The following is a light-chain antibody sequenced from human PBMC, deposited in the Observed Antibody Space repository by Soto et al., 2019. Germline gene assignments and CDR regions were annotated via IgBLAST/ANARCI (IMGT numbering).Light chain of an antibody. CDR1: QSVSSSY. J-gene: IGKJ2*01. CDR3: QHPYT. Sequence: EIVLTQSPGTLSLSPGERATLSCRASQSVSSSYLAWYQQKPGQAPRLLIYGASSRATGIPDRFSGSGSGTDFTLTISRLEPEDFAVYDCQHPYTFGQGTKLEIK. V-gene: IGKV3-20*01. CDR2: GAS.